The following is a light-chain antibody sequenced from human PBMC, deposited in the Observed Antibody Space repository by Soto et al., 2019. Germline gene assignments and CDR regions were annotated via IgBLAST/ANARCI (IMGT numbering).Light chain of an antibody. V-gene: IGKV3-20*01. CDR3: QQYGSSPPFT. J-gene: IGKJ5*01. CDR1: HSVSSSY. CDR2: GAS. Sequence: EIVLTQSPGTLSLSPGERATLSCRASHSVSSSYLAWYQQKPGQAPRLLIYGASSRATGIPDRFSGSGSGMDFTLTIIRLEPEDCAVYYWQQYGSSPPFTFGQGTRLEIK.